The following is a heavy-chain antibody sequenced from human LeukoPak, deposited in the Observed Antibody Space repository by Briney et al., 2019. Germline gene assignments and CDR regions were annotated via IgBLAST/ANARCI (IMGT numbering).Heavy chain of an antibody. D-gene: IGHD6-19*01. J-gene: IGHJ4*02. CDR2: IYYSGST. CDR3: ARAVAGIFDY. V-gene: IGHV4-39*01. CDR1: GGSISGSSYY. Sequence: PSETLSLTCTVSGGSISGSSYYWGWVRQPPGKGLEWIGTIYYSGSTYYNPSLKSRVTISVDTSKNQFSLKPSSVTAADTAVYYCARAVAGIFDYWGQGTLVTVSS.